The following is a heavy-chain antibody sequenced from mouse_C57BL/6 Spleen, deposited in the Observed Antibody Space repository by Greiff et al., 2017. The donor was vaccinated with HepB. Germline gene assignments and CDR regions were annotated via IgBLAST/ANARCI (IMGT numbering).Heavy chain of an antibody. CDR3: ARSGGHDYDVYYFDY. Sequence: EVKLMESGGGLVKPGGSLKLSCAASGFTFSSYAMSWVRQTPEKRLEWVATISDGGSYTYYPDNVKGRFTISRDNAKNNLYLQMSHLKSEDTAMYYCARSGGHDYDVYYFDYWGQGTTLTVSS. J-gene: IGHJ2*01. CDR1: GFTFSSYA. CDR2: ISDGGSYT. V-gene: IGHV5-4*03. D-gene: IGHD2-4*01.